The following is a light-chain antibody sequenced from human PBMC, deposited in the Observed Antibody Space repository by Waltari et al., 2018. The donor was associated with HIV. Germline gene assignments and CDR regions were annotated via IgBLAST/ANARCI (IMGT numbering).Light chain of an antibody. CDR2: KGW. V-gene: IGLV3-1*01. J-gene: IGLJ2*01. CDR3: QAWDSNTAHVL. CDR1: KLGEQY. Sequence: SYDLTQPPSVSVSPGQTASITCSGDKLGEQYASWYQQKAGQFPVLVVFKGWPRPSGTTDRFCGSNAWNTATLTIGGSQAMDEADYYCQAWDSNTAHVLFGGGTNVTV.